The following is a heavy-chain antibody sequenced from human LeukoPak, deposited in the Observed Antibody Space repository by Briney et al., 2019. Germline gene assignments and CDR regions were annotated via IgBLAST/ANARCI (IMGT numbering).Heavy chain of an antibody. CDR1: GGSISSGGYY. CDR3: ARVSSDDAFDI. D-gene: IGHD6-19*01. V-gene: IGHV4-31*03. J-gene: IGHJ3*02. Sequence: SETLSLTCTVSGGSISSGGYYWSWIRLHPGKGLEWIGYIYYSGSTYYNPSLKSRVTISVDTSKNQFSLKLSSVTAADTAVYYCARVSSDDAFDIWGQGTMVTVSS. CDR2: IYYSGST.